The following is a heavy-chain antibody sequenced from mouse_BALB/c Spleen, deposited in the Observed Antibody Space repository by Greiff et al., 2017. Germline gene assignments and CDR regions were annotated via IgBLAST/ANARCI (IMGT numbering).Heavy chain of an antibody. CDR3: ASYWDDIDY. V-gene: IGHV14-3*02. D-gene: IGHD4-1*01. CDR2: IDPANGNT. Sequence: EVKLMESGAELVKPGASVKLSCTASGFNIKDTYMHWVKQRPEQGLEWIGRIDPANGNTKYDPKFQGKATITADTSSNTAYLQRSSLTSEDTAVYYCASYWDDIDYWGQGTTLTVSS. CDR1: GFNIKDTY. J-gene: IGHJ2*01.